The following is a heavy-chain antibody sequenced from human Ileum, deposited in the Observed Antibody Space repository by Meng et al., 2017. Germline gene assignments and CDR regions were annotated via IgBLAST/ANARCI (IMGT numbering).Heavy chain of an antibody. CDR1: SGSISSNTY. D-gene: IGHD4-23*01. CDR3: ARHGGYSQDF. Sequence: QGQRERRGPGLVRHPGTLSLPCAVSSGSISSNTYWSWIRQPPGKGLEWIGQISHSGSAYYNPSLKSRVTMSVDKSKSQFSLMLTSVTAADTAIYYCARHGGYSQDFWGQGTLVTVSS. J-gene: IGHJ4*02. CDR2: ISHSGSA. V-gene: IGHV4-4*03.